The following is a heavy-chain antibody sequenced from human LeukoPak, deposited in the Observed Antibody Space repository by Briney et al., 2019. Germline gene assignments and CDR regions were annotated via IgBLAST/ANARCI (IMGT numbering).Heavy chain of an antibody. V-gene: IGHV3-33*01. D-gene: IGHD2-15*01. J-gene: IGHJ3*02. CDR2: IWYDGSNK. CDR3: ARGEYCSGGSCYKIAFDI. Sequence: GGSLRLSCAASGFTFSSYGMHWVRQAPGKGLEGVAVIWYDGSNKYYADSVKGRFTISRDNSKNTLYLQMNSLRAEDTAVYYCARGEYCSGGSCYKIAFDIWGQGTMVTVSS. CDR1: GFTFSSYG.